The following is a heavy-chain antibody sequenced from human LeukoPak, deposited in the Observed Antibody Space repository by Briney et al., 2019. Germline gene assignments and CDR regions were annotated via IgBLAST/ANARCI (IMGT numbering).Heavy chain of an antibody. CDR3: ARTYYYGSGVDY. V-gene: IGHV4-59*08. CDR2: IYYSGST. D-gene: IGHD3-10*01. CDR1: GGSISSYY. Sequence: KPSETLSLTCTVSGGSISSYYWSWIRQPPGRGLEWIGYIYYSGSTNYNPSLKSRVTISVDTSKNQFSLKLSSVTAADTAVYYCARTYYYGSGVDYWGQGTLVTVSS. J-gene: IGHJ4*02.